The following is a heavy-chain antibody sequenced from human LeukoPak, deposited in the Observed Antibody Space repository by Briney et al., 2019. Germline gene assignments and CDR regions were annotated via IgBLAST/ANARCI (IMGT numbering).Heavy chain of an antibody. V-gene: IGHV4-34*01. Sequence: PSETLSLTCAVYGGSFSGYYWSWIRQPPGKGLEWIGEINHSGSTNCNPSLRSRVTISVDTSKNQFSLKLSSVTAADTAVYYCARGRYDFWSGYRLIDYWGQGTLVTVSS. CDR3: ARGRYDFWSGYRLIDY. CDR1: GGSFSGYY. J-gene: IGHJ4*02. D-gene: IGHD3-3*01. CDR2: INHSGST.